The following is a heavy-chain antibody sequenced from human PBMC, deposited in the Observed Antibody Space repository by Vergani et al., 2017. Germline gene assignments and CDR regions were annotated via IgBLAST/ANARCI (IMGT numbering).Heavy chain of an antibody. CDR3: ARHSXVEGLVTLGWIDP. V-gene: IGHV4-39*01. Sequence: QLQLQESGPGLVKPSATLSLTCSVSGASIRSSNYYWGWIRQPPGKGLEWIASIYYSGSTYYNPSLKSRVTISVDTSKNQFSLKLSSVTAADTAVYFCARHSXVEGLVTLGWIDPWGQGSLVTVSS. D-gene: IGHD6-19*01. CDR1: GASIRSSNYY. J-gene: IGHJ5*02. CDR2: IYYSGST.